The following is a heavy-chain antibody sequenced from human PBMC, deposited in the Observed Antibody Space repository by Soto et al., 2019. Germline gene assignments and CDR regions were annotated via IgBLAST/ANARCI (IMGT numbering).Heavy chain of an antibody. CDR3: AKDPSIAVAGTHYY. J-gene: IGHJ4*02. Sequence: PGGSLRLSCAASGFTFSSYAMSWVRQAPGKGLEWVSAISGSGGSTYYADSVKGRFTISRDNSKNTLYLQMNSLRAEDTAVYYCAKDPSIAVAGTHYYWGQGTLVTVSS. CDR1: GFTFSSYA. CDR2: ISGSGGST. D-gene: IGHD6-19*01. V-gene: IGHV3-23*01.